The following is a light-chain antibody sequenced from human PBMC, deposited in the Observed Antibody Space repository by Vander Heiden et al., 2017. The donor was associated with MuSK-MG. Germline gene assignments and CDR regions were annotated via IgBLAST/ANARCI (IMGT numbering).Light chain of an antibody. J-gene: IGKJ1*01. CDR1: QGISTY. Sequence: DIQMTQSPASLSASVGDRVTITCRASQGISTYLAWYQQKPGKVPKLLIYAASTLQAGVPSRFSGSGCGIDFTLTISSRQQEDVAAYYCQKYNSYPTWTFGQGTKVEIK. CDR3: QKYNSYPTWT. CDR2: AAS. V-gene: IGKV1-27*01.